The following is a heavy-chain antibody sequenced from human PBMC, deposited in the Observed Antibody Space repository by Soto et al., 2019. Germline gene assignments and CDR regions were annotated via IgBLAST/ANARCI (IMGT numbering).Heavy chain of an antibody. CDR2: ISYDGSNK. D-gene: IGHD6-19*01. CDR1: GFTFSSYG. V-gene: IGHV3-30*18. Sequence: GGSLRLSCAASGFTFSSYGMHWVRQAPGKGLEWVAVISYDGSNKYYADSVKCRFTISRDNSKNTLYLQMNSLRAEDTAVYYCAKVYEQWLEPFFDYWGQGTLVTVSS. CDR3: AKVYEQWLEPFFDY. J-gene: IGHJ4*02.